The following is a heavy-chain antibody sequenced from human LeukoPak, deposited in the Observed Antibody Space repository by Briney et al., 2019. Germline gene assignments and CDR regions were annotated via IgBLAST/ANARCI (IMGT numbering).Heavy chain of an antibody. CDR1: GFTFTNYA. V-gene: IGHV3-23*01. J-gene: IGHJ3*02. D-gene: IGHD4-17*01. CDR2: IRSGGDGT. CDR3: ARDPNGDYVGAFEM. Sequence: GGSLRLSCAASGFTFTNYAMIWVRQAPGRGLEWVSAIRSGGDGTLYADSVKGLFTISRDNSKNTLFLQMNNMRAEDTAVYYCARDPNGDYVGAFEMWGPGTKVTVS.